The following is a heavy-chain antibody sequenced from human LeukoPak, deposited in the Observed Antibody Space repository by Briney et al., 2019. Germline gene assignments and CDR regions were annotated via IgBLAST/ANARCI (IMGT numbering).Heavy chain of an antibody. D-gene: IGHD6-13*01. Sequence: GGSLRLSCAASGFTFSSYAMSWVRQAPGKGLEWVSAISGSGGSTYYADSVKGRFTISRDNCKSTLYLQMNSLRAEDTAVYYCARGEYSSSPLDYWGQGTLVTVSS. CDR1: GFTFSSYA. CDR3: ARGEYSSSPLDY. V-gene: IGHV3-23*01. CDR2: ISGSGGST. J-gene: IGHJ4*02.